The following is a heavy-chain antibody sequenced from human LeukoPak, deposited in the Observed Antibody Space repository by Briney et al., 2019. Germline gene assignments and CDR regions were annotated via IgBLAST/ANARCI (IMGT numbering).Heavy chain of an antibody. Sequence: GGSLRLSCAASGFTFSSYSMNWVRQAPGKGLEWVSYISSSSSTIYYADSVKGRFTISRDNAKNSLYLQMNSLRAEDTAVYYCARDCSGGSSYWHYMDVWGKGTTVTVSS. CDR3: ARDCSGGSSYWHYMDV. D-gene: IGHD2-15*01. J-gene: IGHJ6*03. CDR2: ISSSSSTI. CDR1: GFTFSSYS. V-gene: IGHV3-48*01.